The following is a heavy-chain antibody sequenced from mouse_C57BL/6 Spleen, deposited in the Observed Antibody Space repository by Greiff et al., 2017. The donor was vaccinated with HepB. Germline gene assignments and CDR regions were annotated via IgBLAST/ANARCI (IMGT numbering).Heavy chain of an antibody. V-gene: IGHV5-17*01. CDR1: GFTFSDYG. CDR2: ISSGSSTI. CDR3: AKDFFLLDYYAMDY. Sequence: EVQLVESGGGLVKPGGSLKLSCAASGFTFSDYGMHWVRQAPEKGLEWVAYISSGSSTIYYADTVKGRFTISRDNAKNTLFLQMTSLRSEDTAMYYCAKDFFLLDYYAMDYLGPPTSVTFSS. J-gene: IGHJ4*01.